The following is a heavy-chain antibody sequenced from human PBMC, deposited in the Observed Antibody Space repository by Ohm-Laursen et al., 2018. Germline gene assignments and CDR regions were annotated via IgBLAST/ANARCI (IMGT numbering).Heavy chain of an antibody. CDR3: ARARDWELILFT. CDR1: GYTFTGYY. V-gene: IGHV1-2*02. D-gene: IGHD1-26*01. Sequence: ASVKVSCKVSGYTFTGYYMHWVRQAPGQGLEWMGWINPNSGGTNYAQKFQGRVTMTRDTSISTAYMELSRLRSDDTAVYYCARARDWELILFTWGQGTLVTVSS. J-gene: IGHJ5*02. CDR2: INPNSGGT.